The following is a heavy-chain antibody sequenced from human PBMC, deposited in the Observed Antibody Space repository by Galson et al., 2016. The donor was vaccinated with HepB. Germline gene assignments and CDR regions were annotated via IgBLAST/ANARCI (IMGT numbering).Heavy chain of an antibody. D-gene: IGHD2/OR15-2a*01. V-gene: IGHV3-23*01. CDR1: GFTFSSHA. Sequence: SLRLSCAASGFTFSSHAMSWVRQAPGKGLEWVSGISGTTYYADSVRGRFTTSRDDSKNMVYLQMNSLRAEDTAVYYCAKWRRDCDNNRCNDYYVMDDWGEGTTVTVSS. CDR2: ISGTT. CDR3: AKWRRDCDNNRCNDYYVMDD. J-gene: IGHJ6*02.